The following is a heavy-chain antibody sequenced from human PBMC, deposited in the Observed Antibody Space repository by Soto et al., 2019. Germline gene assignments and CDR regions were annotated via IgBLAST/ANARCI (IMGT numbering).Heavy chain of an antibody. J-gene: IGHJ4*02. CDR2: ISSSSSFR. CDR3: ARDPPLSVLVVVATDDF. CDR1: GFTFTNNN. Sequence: EVQLVESGGGLVKPGGSLRLSCAASGFTFTNNNMNWVHQAPGKGLEWVSSISSSSSFRNYADSVKGRFSISRDNDKKLVYLQMDSLRAEDTAVYYCARDPPLSVLVVVATDDFWGQGTLVTVSS. V-gene: IGHV3-21*02. D-gene: IGHD3-22*01.